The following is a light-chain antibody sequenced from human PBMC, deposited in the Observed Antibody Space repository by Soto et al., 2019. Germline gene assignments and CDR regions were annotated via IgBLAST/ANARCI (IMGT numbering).Light chain of an antibody. CDR2: QDS. CDR1: ELGDKY. Sequence: SYELTQPPSVSVSPGHTASITCSGDELGDKYACWYQQKPGQSPVLVIYQDSKRPSGIPERFSGSNSGNTATLTISGTQAMDEADYYGQAWDSRTVVFGGGTKVTVL. J-gene: IGLJ2*01. V-gene: IGLV3-1*01. CDR3: QAWDSRTVV.